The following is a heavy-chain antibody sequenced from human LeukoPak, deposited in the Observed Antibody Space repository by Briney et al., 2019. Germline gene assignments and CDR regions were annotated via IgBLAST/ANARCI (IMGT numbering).Heavy chain of an antibody. V-gene: IGHV4-61*02. CDR2: IYTSGST. CDR1: GGSISSGSYY. Sequence: SETLSLTCTVSGGSISSGSYYWSWIRQPAGKGLEWIGRIYTSGSTNYNPSLKSRVTISVDMSKNQFSLRLSSVTAADTAVYYCARDGWYRWFDPWDQGTLVTVSS. J-gene: IGHJ5*02. D-gene: IGHD6-19*01. CDR3: ARDGWYRWFDP.